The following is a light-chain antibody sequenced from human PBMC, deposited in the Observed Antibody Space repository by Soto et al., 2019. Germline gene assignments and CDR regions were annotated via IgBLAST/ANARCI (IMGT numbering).Light chain of an antibody. CDR1: SSDVGGYNY. V-gene: IGLV2-8*01. J-gene: IGLJ2*01. Sequence: QSVLTQSPSASGSPGQSVTISCTGTSSDVGGYNYVSWYQQHPGKAPKLMIYEVTKRPSGVPDRFSASKSGNTASLTVSGLQAEDEADSYCSSYAGSKNLVFGGVTKLTVL. CDR2: EVT. CDR3: SSYAGSKNLV.